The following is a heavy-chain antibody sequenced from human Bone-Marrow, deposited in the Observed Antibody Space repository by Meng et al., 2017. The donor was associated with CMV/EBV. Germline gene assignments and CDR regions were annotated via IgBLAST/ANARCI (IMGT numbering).Heavy chain of an antibody. V-gene: IGHV1-69*10. CDR3: ARGKGKRERHYYYGMDV. Sequence: SVKVSCKASGGTFSSYAISWVRQAPGQGREWMGGIIPILGIANYAQKFQGRVTITADKSTSTAYMELSSLKSEDTGVYYWARGKGKRERHYYYGMDVWGQGTTVTVSS. D-gene: IGHD1-1*01. CDR2: IIPILGIA. CDR1: GGTFSSYA. J-gene: IGHJ6*02.